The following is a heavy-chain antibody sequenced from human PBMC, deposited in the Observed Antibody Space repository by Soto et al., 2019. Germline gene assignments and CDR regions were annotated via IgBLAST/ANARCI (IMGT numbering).Heavy chain of an antibody. V-gene: IGHV1-69*13. CDR3: ASRRAYDYDSSGYSGRFDP. D-gene: IGHD3-22*01. CDR1: GGTFSSYA. Sequence: AAVKPSCKASGGTFSSYAISWVRQAPGQGLEWMGGIIPIFGTANYAQKFQGRVTITADESTSTAYMELSSLRSEDTAVYDGASRRAYDYDSSGYSGRFDPWGQGSMVTVCS. CDR2: IIPIFGTA. J-gene: IGHJ5*02.